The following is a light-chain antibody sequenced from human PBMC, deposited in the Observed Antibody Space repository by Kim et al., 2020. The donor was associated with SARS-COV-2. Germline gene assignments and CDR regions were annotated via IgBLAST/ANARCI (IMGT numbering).Light chain of an antibody. CDR3: HQYDDWPPGDT. CDR2: GAS. CDR1: QSVNSN. Sequence: PGERATLSCRASQSVNSNLAWYQHKPGQAPRLLIYGASTRATGISARFSGSGSGTEFTLTISNLQSEDFAIYYCHQYDDWPPGDTFGQGTKVDIK. J-gene: IGKJ2*01. V-gene: IGKV3D-15*01.